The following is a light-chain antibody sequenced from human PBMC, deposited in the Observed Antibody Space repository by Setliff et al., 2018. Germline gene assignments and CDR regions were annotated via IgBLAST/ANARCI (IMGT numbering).Light chain of an antibody. CDR2: DVS. V-gene: IGLV2-14*03. CDR3: FSYTSSSSYV. CDR1: SSDVGAYDY. J-gene: IGLJ1*01. Sequence: QSVLTQPASVSGSPGQSITISCTGSSSDVGAYDYVSWYQHHPGRAPKFMIYDVSKRPSGVSNRFSGSKSGNTASLTISGLQAEDEADYYCFSYTSSSSYVFGSRTKVTVL.